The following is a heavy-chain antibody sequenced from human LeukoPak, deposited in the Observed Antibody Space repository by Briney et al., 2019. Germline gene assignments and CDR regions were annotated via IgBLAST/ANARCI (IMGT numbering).Heavy chain of an antibody. D-gene: IGHD3-3*01. CDR3: AKSAYYDFWSGYRHYFGY. V-gene: IGHV3-23*01. CDR2: ISGSGGST. Sequence: GASLRLSCAASGFTFSSYAMSWVRQAPGKGLEWVSAISGSGGSTYYADSVKGRFTISRDNSKNTLYLQMNSLRAEDTAVYYCAKSAYYDFWSGYRHYFGYWGQGTLVTVSS. J-gene: IGHJ4*02. CDR1: GFTFSSYA.